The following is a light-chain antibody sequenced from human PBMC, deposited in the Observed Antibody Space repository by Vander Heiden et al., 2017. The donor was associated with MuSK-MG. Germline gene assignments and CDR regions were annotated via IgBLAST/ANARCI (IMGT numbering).Light chain of an antibody. CDR2: DAS. J-gene: IGKJ4*01. CDR1: QPIGAF. Sequence: LTQSPATLSLSPGERATPSCKPSQPIGAFSACHQQTPGLAPTLLFFDASKRAPSTPARFSSSGSGTDFTLTINSREPDDYAINYCRQRGDWPPITFGEGTRV. CDR3: RQRGDWPPIT. V-gene: IGKV3-11*01.